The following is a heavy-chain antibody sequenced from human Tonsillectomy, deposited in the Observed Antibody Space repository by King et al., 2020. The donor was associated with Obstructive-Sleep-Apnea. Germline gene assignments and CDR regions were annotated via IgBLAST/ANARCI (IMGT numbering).Heavy chain of an antibody. D-gene: IGHD1-26*01. V-gene: IGHV4-59*08. Sequence: VQLQESGPGLVKPSATLSLTCTVSGGSISSYYWSWIRQPPGKGLEWIGYIYYSGSTNYNPSLKRRVTISVDTSKNQFSLKLSSVTAADTAVYYCARHGRELPTGANWFDPWGQGTLVTVSS. CDR2: IYYSGST. J-gene: IGHJ5*02. CDR3: ARHGRELPTGANWFDP. CDR1: GGSISSYY.